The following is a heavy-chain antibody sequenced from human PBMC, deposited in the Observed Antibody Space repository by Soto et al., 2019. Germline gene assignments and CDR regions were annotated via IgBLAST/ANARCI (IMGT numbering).Heavy chain of an antibody. Sequence: QVQLMQSGAEVKKPGASVKVSCKASGNTFTNYYIHWVRQAPGQGLEWMGTINPSGGHTTYAQKFLGRVTMTRDTSTSTLYMELTSLRSEDTAVYYCARGGHVAVVTAAFDYWGQGTLVTVSS. CDR2: INPSGGHT. D-gene: IGHD2-21*02. CDR3: ARGGHVAVVTAAFDY. J-gene: IGHJ4*02. V-gene: IGHV1-46*01. CDR1: GNTFTNYY.